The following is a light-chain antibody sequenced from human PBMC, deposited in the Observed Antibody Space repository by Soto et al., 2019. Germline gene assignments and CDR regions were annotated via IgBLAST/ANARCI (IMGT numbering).Light chain of an antibody. CDR3: QQNNDWPRT. CDR2: DAS. CDR1: QSVSSN. J-gene: IGKJ1*01. V-gene: IGKV3-15*01. Sequence: DIVMTQSPATLSVSPGERATLSCRASQSVSSNLAWYQQKPGQAPRLLIYDASTSATDIPARFSGSGSGTEFTLTINSLQSDDFAVYYCQQNNDWPRTFGQGTNVEIK.